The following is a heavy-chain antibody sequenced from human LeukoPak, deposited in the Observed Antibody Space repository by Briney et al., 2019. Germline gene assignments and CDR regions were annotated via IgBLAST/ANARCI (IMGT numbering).Heavy chain of an antibody. J-gene: IGHJ4*02. CDR3: ARRLATYSSSWDY. V-gene: IGHV4-38-2*01. CDR1: GYSISSGYF. D-gene: IGHD6-13*01. Sequence: PSETLSLTCVVSGYSISSGYFWGWIRQPPGKGLEWIGSIYHSGSTYYNPSLKSRVTISVDTSKNQFSLKLSSVTAADTAVYYCARRLATYSSSWDYWGQGTLVTVSS. CDR2: IYHSGST.